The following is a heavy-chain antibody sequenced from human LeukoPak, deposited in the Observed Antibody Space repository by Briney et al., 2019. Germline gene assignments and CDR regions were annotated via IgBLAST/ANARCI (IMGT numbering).Heavy chain of an antibody. CDR2: IYYSGST. D-gene: IGHD3-3*01. CDR1: GGSISTNSYY. V-gene: IGHV4-39*01. Sequence: SETLSLTCTVSGGSISTNSYYWGWIRQPPGKGLKWIGSIYYSGSTYYNPSLRSRVTISVNTSKNQFSLKLSSVTAADTAVYYCARSKLDHYDFWSGYSQREIAFDIWGRGTMVTVSS. J-gene: IGHJ3*02. CDR3: ARSKLDHYDFWSGYSQREIAFDI.